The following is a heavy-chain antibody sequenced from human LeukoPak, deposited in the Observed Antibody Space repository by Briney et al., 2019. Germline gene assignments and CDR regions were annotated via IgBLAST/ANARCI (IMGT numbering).Heavy chain of an antibody. J-gene: IGHJ4*02. Sequence: SSETLSLTCAVSGGSISSGGYSWSWIRQPPGKGLEWIGYIYHSGSTYYNPSLKSRVTISVDRSKNQFSLKLSSVTAADTAVYYCARENGSSGWYDYWGQGTLVTVSS. D-gene: IGHD6-19*01. CDR2: IYHSGST. V-gene: IGHV4-30-2*01. CDR3: ARENGSSGWYDY. CDR1: GGSISSGGYS.